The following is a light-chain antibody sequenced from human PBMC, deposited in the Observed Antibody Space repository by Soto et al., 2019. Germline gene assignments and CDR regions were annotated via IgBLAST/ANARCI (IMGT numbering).Light chain of an antibody. Sequence: DIQMTQSPSTLSASVGDRVTITCRASQSISSWLAWYQQKPGKAPKLLIYKASSLESGVPSRCSGSGSVTEFTLTISSLQPDDFATYYCQQYNSYSPTFGPGTKVDIK. V-gene: IGKV1-5*03. J-gene: IGKJ3*01. CDR1: QSISSW. CDR2: KAS. CDR3: QQYNSYSPT.